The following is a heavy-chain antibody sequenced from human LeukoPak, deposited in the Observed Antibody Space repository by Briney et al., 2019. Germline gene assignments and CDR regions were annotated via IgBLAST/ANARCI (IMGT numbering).Heavy chain of an antibody. J-gene: IGHJ4*02. CDR3: AKIESYGDYVDY. V-gene: IGHV3-30*02. D-gene: IGHD4-17*01. CDR1: GFTFSSYG. CDR2: IRYDGSNK. Sequence: GGSLRLSCAASGFTFSSYGMHWVRQAPGKGLEWVAFIRYDGSNKYYADSVKGRFTIFRDNSKNTLYLQMNSLRAEDTAVYYCAKIESYGDYVDYWGQGTLVTVSS.